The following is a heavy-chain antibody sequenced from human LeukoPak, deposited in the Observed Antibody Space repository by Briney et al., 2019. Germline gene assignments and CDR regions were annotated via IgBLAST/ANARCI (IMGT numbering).Heavy chain of an antibody. CDR2: IRSKAYGGTT. CDR1: GFTFGDYA. D-gene: IGHD6-13*01. Sequence: PGGSLRLACTASGFTFGDYAVSWVRQAPGKGLEWVGFIRSKAYGGTTEYAASVEGRFTISRDDSKSIAYLQMNSLKTEDTAVYYCARYDSSNWHCHDYWGQGTLVTVSS. V-gene: IGHV3-49*04. CDR3: ARYDSSNWHCHDY. J-gene: IGHJ4*02.